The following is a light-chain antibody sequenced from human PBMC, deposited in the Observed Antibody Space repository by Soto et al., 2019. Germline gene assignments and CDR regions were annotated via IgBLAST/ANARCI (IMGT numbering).Light chain of an antibody. Sequence: QSVLTQPASVSGSPGQSITISCTGTSSDVGGYSYVSWYQQHPGKAPKLMIYEATNRPSGVSTRFSGSKSGNTASLTISGLQAEDEADYYCRSYTSANTGVFGTGTKLTVL. J-gene: IGLJ1*01. CDR2: EAT. CDR3: RSYTSANTGV. CDR1: SSDVGGYSY. V-gene: IGLV2-14*01.